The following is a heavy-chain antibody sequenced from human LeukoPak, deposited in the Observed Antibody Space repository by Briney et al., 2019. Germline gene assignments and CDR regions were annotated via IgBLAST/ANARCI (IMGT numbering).Heavy chain of an antibody. Sequence: PSETLSLTCTVSGGSISSYYWSWIRQPPGKGLEWIGYIYYSGSTNYNPSLKSRVTISVDTSKNQFSLKLSSVTAADTAVYYCAGDSGSSDAFDYWGQGTLVTVSS. CDR2: IYYSGST. D-gene: IGHD1-26*01. V-gene: IGHV4-59*01. J-gene: IGHJ4*02. CDR3: AGDSGSSDAFDY. CDR1: GGSISSYY.